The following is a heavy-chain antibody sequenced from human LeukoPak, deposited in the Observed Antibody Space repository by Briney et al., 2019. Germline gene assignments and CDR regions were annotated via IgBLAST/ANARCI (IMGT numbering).Heavy chain of an antibody. CDR3: RSSSWSFDY. J-gene: IGHJ4*02. CDR1: GFTFGDYA. Sequence: GGSLSLSCTASGFTFGDYAMSWVRQVPGKGLEWEGLIRSKAYGGTTEYAASVKGRFTISRDDSKSIAYLQMNSLKTEDTAVYYCRSSSWSFDYWGQGTLVTVSS. CDR2: IRSKAYGGTT. D-gene: IGHD6-13*01. V-gene: IGHV3-49*04.